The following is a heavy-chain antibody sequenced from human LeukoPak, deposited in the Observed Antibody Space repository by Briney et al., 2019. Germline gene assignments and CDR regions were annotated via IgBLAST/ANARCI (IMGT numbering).Heavy chain of an antibody. CDR1: GFTFDDYG. D-gene: IGHD5-18*01. V-gene: IGHV3-20*04. CDR2: INWNGGST. J-gene: IGHJ4*02. CDR3: ARNRDSTAMGSFDY. Sequence: GSLRLSCAASGFTFDDYGMSWVRQAPGKGLEWVSGINWNGGSTGYADSVKGRFTISRDNAKNSLYLQMNSLRAEDTALYYCARNRDSTAMGSFDYWGQGTLVTVSS.